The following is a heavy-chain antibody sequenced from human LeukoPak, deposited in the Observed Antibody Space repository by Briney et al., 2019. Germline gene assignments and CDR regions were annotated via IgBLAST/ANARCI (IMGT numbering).Heavy chain of an antibody. J-gene: IGHJ4*02. D-gene: IGHD3-16*02. Sequence: SVKVSCKASGYTFTGYYMHWVRQAPGQGLEWMGGIIPIFGTANYAQKFQGRVTITADESTSTAYMELSSLRSEDTAVYYCARGTPTPYDYVWGSYRYDGFDYWGQGTLVTVSS. CDR2: IIPIFGTA. CDR3: ARGTPTPYDYVWGSYRYDGFDY. CDR1: GYTFTGYY. V-gene: IGHV1-69*13.